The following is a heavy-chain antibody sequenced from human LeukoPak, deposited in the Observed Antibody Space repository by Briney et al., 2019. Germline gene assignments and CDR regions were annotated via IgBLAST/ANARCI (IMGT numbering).Heavy chain of an antibody. CDR3: ARDRGTYYYDSSSHYDAFDI. CDR2: INQDGREK. CDR1: GFTFSRYW. D-gene: IGHD3-22*01. V-gene: IGHV3-7*01. J-gene: IGHJ3*02. Sequence: GGSLRLSCAASGFTFSRYWMSWVRQAPGKGLEWVANINQDGREKYYLDSVKGRFTISRDNAKNSLYLQMNSLRAEDTAVYYCARDRGTYYYDSSSHYDAFDIWGQGTMVTGSS.